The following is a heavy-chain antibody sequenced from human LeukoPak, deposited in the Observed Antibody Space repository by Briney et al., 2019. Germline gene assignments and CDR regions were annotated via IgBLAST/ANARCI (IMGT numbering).Heavy chain of an antibody. CDR3: ARGRGVITTGFDY. V-gene: IGHV1-2*04. D-gene: IGHD3-22*01. Sequence: ASVKASCKASGYTFTGYYMHWVRQAPGQGLEWMGWINPNSGGTNYAQKFQGWVTMTRDTSISTAYMELSRLRSDDTAVYYCARGRGVITTGFDYWGQGTLVTVSS. CDR1: GYTFTGYY. J-gene: IGHJ4*02. CDR2: INPNSGGT.